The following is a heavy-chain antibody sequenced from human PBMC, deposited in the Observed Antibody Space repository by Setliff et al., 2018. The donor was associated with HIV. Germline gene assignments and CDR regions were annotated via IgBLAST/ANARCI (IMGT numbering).Heavy chain of an antibody. CDR1: GYSLIDLS. J-gene: IGHJ4*02. CDR3: ATVSYYHDRGAYLGVFDN. V-gene: IGHV1-24*01. CDR2: FDAEDGEA. D-gene: IGHD3-16*01. Sequence: ASVKVSCKVSGYSLIDLSIHWVRRTPGEGFEWMGGFDAEDGEAIYADKFLGRLTLTEDTSTDSAYMDLSNLGSDDSAVYFCATVSYYHDRGAYLGVFDNWGPGTLVTVSS.